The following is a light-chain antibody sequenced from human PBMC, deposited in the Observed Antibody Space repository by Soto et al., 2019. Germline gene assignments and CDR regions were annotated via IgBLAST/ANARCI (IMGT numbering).Light chain of an antibody. Sequence: QSVLTQSPSASASLGASVKLTCTLSRRHSSYAIAWHQQQPEKGPRYLMKLNSDGSHSKGDGIPDRFSGASSGAERYLTISRLQSEDEADYYCQTWGTGTLVFGGGTKLTVL. CDR1: RRHSSYA. CDR2: LNSDGSH. J-gene: IGLJ3*02. CDR3: QTWGTGTLV. V-gene: IGLV4-69*01.